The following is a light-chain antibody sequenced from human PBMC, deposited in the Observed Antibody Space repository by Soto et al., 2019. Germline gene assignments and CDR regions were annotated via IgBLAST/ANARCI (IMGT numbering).Light chain of an antibody. V-gene: IGLV2-14*03. J-gene: IGLJ1*01. CDR1: SSDAGGYNY. CDR3: TSFTSSSVYV. Sequence: QSVLTQPASVSGSPGQSITISCTGTSSDAGGYNYVSWYQHHPGKAPKLMIYDVTNRPSGVSNRFSGSKSGNTASLTISGLHAEDEADYYCTSFTSSSVYVFGIGTKVT. CDR2: DVT.